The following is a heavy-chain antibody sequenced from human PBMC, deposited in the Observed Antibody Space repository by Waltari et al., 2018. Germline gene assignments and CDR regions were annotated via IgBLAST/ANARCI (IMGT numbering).Heavy chain of an antibody. J-gene: IGHJ4*02. V-gene: IGHV3-11*01. CDR3: ASCSYGDYADY. CDR1: GFTFSDYY. Sequence: QVQLVESGGGLVKPGGSLRLSCAASGFTFSDYYMTWIRQAPGKGLGWVSYISGSGTLIYYADSVKGRFTISRDNAKNSLYLYMSSLRAEDTAVYYCASCSYGDYADYWGQGTLVTVSS. CDR2: ISGSGTLI. D-gene: IGHD4-17*01.